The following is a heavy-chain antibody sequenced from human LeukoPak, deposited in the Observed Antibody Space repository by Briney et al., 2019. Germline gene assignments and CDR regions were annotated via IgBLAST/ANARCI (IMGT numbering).Heavy chain of an antibody. V-gene: IGHV4-31*03. CDR1: GGSVSSGGYY. J-gene: IGHJ5*02. Sequence: SQTLSLTCTVSGGSVSSGGYYWSWIRQHPGKGLEWIGYIYYSGSTYYNPSLKSRVTISVDTSKNQFSLKLTSVTAADTAVYYCARDRQWLVDHWGQGTLVTVSS. CDR2: IYYSGST. CDR3: ARDRQWLVDH. D-gene: IGHD6-19*01.